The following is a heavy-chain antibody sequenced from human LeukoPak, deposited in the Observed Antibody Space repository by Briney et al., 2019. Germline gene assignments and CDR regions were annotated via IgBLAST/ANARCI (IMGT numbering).Heavy chain of an antibody. CDR3: ARQFDWGSP. CDR1: GGNFNSYT. J-gene: IGHJ5*02. Sequence: SVKVSCKAFGGNFNSYTVNWVRQAPGQGLEWMGGILPLFNAADYAQKFRGRVMISADESTSTAYMEVSSLTSEDTAVYYCARQFDWGSPWGQGTLVTVSS. V-gene: IGHV1-69*13. D-gene: IGHD3-9*01. CDR2: ILPLFNAA.